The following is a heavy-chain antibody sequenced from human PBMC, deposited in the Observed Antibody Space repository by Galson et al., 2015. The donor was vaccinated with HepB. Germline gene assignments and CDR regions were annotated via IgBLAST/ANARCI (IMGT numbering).Heavy chain of an antibody. CDR2: ISYDGSNK. J-gene: IGHJ4*02. CDR1: GFTFSSYG. V-gene: IGHV3-30*18. Sequence: SLRLSCAASGFTFSSYGMHWVRQAPGKGLEWVAVISYDGSNKYYADSVKGRFTISRDNSKNTLYLQMNSLRAEDTAVYYCAKDYYDSSGTPRPYYFDYWGQGTLVTVSS. D-gene: IGHD3-22*01. CDR3: AKDYYDSSGTPRPYYFDY.